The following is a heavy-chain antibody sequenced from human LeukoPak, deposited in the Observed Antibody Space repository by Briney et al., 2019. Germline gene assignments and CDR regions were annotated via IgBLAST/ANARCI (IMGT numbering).Heavy chain of an antibody. V-gene: IGHV3-23*01. CDR2: ITTSGGGT. D-gene: IGHD6-19*01. J-gene: IGHJ4*02. CDR1: GFTFSSYA. Sequence: GGSLRLSCAASGFTFSSYAMSWVRQAPGKGLEWLSSITTSGGGTYYADSVKGRFTISRDNSNNTLYLQVNSLRAEDSAIYYCARSGWGAFSDYWRQGTLVTVS. CDR3: ARSGWGAFSDY.